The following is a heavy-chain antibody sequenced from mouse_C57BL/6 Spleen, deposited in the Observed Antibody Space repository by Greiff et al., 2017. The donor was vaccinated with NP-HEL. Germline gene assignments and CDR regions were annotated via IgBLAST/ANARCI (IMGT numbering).Heavy chain of an antibody. CDR1: GYAFSSYW. Sequence: QVQLKESGAELVKPGASVKISCKASGYAFSSYWMNWVKQRPGKGLEWIGQIYPGDGDTNYNGKFKGKATLTADKSSSTAYMQLSSLTSEDSAVYFCARSGYYYHPFAYWGQGTLVTVSA. J-gene: IGHJ3*01. V-gene: IGHV1-80*01. D-gene: IGHD3-2*02. CDR3: ARSGYYYHPFAY. CDR2: IYPGDGDT.